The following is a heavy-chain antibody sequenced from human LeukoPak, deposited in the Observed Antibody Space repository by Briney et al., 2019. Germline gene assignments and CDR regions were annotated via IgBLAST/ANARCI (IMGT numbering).Heavy chain of an antibody. D-gene: IGHD1-26*01. V-gene: IGHV3-7*01. CDR1: GFTFSSFW. Sequence: GGSLRLSCAASGFTFSSFWMTWVRQAPGKGLEWVATIKEDGSEKYYVASVKGRFTISRDNAKNSLYLRMNSLRAEDTAVYFCARGGWGFDYWGQGTLVTVSS. J-gene: IGHJ4*02. CDR2: IKEDGSEK. CDR3: ARGGWGFDY.